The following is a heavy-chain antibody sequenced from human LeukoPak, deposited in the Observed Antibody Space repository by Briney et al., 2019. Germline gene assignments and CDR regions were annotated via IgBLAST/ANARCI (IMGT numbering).Heavy chain of an antibody. V-gene: IGHV5-51*01. CDR1: GYSFTSYW. Sequence: HGESLKISCKGSGYSFTSYWIGWVRQMPGKGLEWMGIIYPGDSDTRYSPSFQGQVTISADKSISTAYLQWSSLKASDTAMYYCARPAMAAMDPPYFDYWGQGTLVTVSS. D-gene: IGHD5-18*01. CDR2: IYPGDSDT. J-gene: IGHJ4*02. CDR3: ARPAMAAMDPPYFDY.